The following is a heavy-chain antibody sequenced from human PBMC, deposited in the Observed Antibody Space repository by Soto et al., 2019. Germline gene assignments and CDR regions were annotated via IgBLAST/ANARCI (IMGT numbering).Heavy chain of an antibody. CDR1: GFTVSTNY. J-gene: IGHJ5*02. V-gene: IGHV3-53*01. Sequence: GSLRLSCAASGFTVSTNYMGWVRQAPGKGLEWVSLINTGNSSFYADSVKGRFTISRDSSKNTLYLQMNNLRVEDTAVYYCVRVVAAAGTWGQGALVTVSS. D-gene: IGHD6-13*01. CDR2: INTGNSS. CDR3: VRVVAAAGT.